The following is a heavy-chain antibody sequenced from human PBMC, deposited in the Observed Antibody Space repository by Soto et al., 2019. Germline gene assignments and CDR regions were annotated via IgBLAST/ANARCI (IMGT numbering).Heavy chain of an antibody. CDR3: AKDLQSYGDYDYYCYGMDV. J-gene: IGHJ6*02. Sequence: GGSLRLSYAASGFSFSTYGMHWVRQTPGKGLEWVAVISYDGTNKFYSDSVKGRFTISRDNFKNTLTLQMNSLRADDTAVYSCAKDLQSYGDYDYYCYGMDVWGLGT. CDR2: ISYDGTNK. V-gene: IGHV3-30*18. CDR1: GFSFSTYG. D-gene: IGHD4-17*01.